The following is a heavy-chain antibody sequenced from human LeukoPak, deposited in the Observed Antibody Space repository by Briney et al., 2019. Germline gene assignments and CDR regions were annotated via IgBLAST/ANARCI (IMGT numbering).Heavy chain of an antibody. CDR2: IYSGGST. Sequence: GGSLRLSCAASGFTVSSNYMSWVRQAPGKGLEWVSVIYSGGSTYYADSVKGRFTISRDNAKNSLYLQMNSLRAEDTALYYCARDRYYDSSGYYGPFDYWGQGTLVTVSS. CDR1: GFTVSSNY. V-gene: IGHV3-53*01. D-gene: IGHD3-22*01. CDR3: ARDRYYDSSGYYGPFDY. J-gene: IGHJ4*02.